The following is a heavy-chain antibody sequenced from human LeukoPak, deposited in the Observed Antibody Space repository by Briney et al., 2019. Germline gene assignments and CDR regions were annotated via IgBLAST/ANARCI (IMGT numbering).Heavy chain of an antibody. J-gene: IGHJ4*02. Sequence: PSETLSLTXTVSGYSISSGYYWGWIREPPGKGLERIGTIYRSGSTYYNPSLKRRVTISVDTSRNQFSLQLSSVTAADTAVYYCARNAGDYTKPSDYWGQGTLVTVSS. CDR2: IYRSGST. CDR1: GYSISSGYY. D-gene: IGHD4-11*01. V-gene: IGHV4-38-2*02. CDR3: ARNAGDYTKPSDY.